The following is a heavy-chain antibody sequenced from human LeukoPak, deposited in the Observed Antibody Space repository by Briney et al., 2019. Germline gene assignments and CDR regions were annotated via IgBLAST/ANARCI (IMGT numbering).Heavy chain of an antibody. CDR2: INHSGST. CDR3: ARVSSRFLEWLLYRSYAFDI. V-gene: IGHV4-34*01. D-gene: IGHD3-3*01. J-gene: IGHJ3*02. CDR1: GGSFGGFY. Sequence: SETLSLTCAVYGGSFGGFYWSWIRQPPGKGLEWIGEINHSGSTNYNPSLKSRVTISVDTSKNQFSLKLSSVTAADTAVYYCARVSSRFLEWLLYRSYAFDIWGQGTMVTVSS.